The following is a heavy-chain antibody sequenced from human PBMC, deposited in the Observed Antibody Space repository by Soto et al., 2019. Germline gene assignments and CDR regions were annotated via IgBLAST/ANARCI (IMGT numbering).Heavy chain of an antibody. V-gene: IGHV6-1*01. D-gene: IGHD1-1*01. Sequence: SQTLSLTCAISGDSVSTDSATWNWIRQSPSRGLEWLGRTYYRSKWYSEYAVSVKSRININPDLPKNQFSLQLNSVTPEDTAVYYCARAGGHGTVTAYLFDYWGQGTLVTVSS. CDR3: ARAGGHGTVTAYLFDY. J-gene: IGHJ4*02. CDR2: TYYRSKWYS. CDR1: GDSVSTDSAT.